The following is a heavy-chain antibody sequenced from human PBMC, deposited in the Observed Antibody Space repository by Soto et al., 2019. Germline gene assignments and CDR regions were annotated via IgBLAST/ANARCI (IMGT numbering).Heavy chain of an antibody. CDR2: ITDSRDTV. D-gene: IGHD3-3*01. CDR3: ARDFGHGYYLDY. V-gene: IGHV3-48*02. Sequence: PGGSLRLSCVASGFSFGNYNMNWVRQAPGKGLEWVSYITDSRDTVHYADSVRGRFTISRDNAESSLYLQMNSLRDEDTAVYFCARDFGHGYYLDYWGRGTLVTVSS. CDR1: GFSFGNYN. J-gene: IGHJ4*02.